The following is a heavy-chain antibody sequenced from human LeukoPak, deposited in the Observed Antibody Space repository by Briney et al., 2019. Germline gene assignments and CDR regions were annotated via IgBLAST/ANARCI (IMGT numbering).Heavy chain of an antibody. Sequence: GGSLRLSCAASGFTLSSYSMNWVRQTPGKGLEWVSSISSSSTSIYYADSVKGRFTISRDNAKNSLYLQMNSLRAEDTAVYYCARGVGGYYLDYWGQGTLVTVSS. J-gene: IGHJ4*02. CDR3: ARGVGGYYLDY. CDR1: GFTLSSYS. CDR2: ISSSSTSI. D-gene: IGHD3-22*01. V-gene: IGHV3-21*01.